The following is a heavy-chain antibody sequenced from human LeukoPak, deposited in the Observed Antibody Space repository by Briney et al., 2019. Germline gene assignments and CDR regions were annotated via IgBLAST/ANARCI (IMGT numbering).Heavy chain of an antibody. Sequence: SQTLSLTCAISGDSVSSNNAAWHWIRQSPSRGLEWLGRTYYRSKWYYDYAVSLKSRVTINPDTSKNHFSLQLNSVAPKDTAVYFCAREDRLSFDIWGQGTTVTVSS. V-gene: IGHV6-1*01. CDR2: TYYRSKWYY. D-gene: IGHD5-12*01. J-gene: IGHJ3*02. CDR3: AREDRLSFDI. CDR1: GDSVSSNNAA.